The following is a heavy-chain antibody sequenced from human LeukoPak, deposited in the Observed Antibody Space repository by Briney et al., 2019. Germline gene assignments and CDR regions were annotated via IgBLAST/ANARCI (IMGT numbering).Heavy chain of an antibody. CDR2: ISGSSSST. V-gene: IGHV3-23*01. J-gene: IGHJ4*02. Sequence: PGGSLRLSCAASGFTFSSYAMSWVRQAPGKGLEWVSAISGSSSSTYYADSVKGRFTISRDTSKNTLYLQMNSLRAEDTAVYYCAKDRTYYYGSSGYPDYWGQGTLVTVSS. D-gene: IGHD3-22*01. CDR3: AKDRTYYYGSSGYPDY. CDR1: GFTFSSYA.